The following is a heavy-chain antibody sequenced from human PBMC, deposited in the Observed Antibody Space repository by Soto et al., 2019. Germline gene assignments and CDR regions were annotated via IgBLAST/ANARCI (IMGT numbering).Heavy chain of an antibody. D-gene: IGHD3-16*02. V-gene: IGHV3-7*01. J-gene: IGHJ4*02. Sequence: EVQLMESGGGLVQPGGSLRLSCAASRFTFSKYWMSWVRQAPGKGPEWVANISPAGSEKFYVGSVKGRFTISRDNAENSLFLQMNSLRAEDTAVYYCARDQGYLDYWGQGAPVTVSS. CDR3: ARDQGYLDY. CDR1: RFTFSKYW. CDR2: ISPAGSEK.